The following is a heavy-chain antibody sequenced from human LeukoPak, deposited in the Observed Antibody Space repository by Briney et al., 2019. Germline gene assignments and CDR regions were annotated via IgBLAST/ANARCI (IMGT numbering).Heavy chain of an antibody. V-gene: IGHV4-61*01. Sequence: SATLSLACTVSGGSVSSGSYYWSWIRQPPGKGLEWIGYIYYSGSTNYNPSLKSRVTISVDTSKNQFSLKLSSVTAADTAVYYCANQNGDTAMEFDYWGQGTLVTVYS. D-gene: IGHD5-18*01. CDR3: ANQNGDTAMEFDY. CDR2: IYYSGST. J-gene: IGHJ4*02. CDR1: GGSVSSGSYY.